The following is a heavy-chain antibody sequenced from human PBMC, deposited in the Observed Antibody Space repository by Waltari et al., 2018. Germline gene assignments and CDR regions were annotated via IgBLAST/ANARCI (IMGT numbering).Heavy chain of an antibody. D-gene: IGHD6-19*01. CDR3: ATKRESSASGFDY. V-gene: IGHV4-39*01. CDR2: IYYSGST. J-gene: IGHJ4*02. CDR1: GCSISSSSYY. Sequence: QLQLQESGPGLVKPSETLSFTCTVSGCSISSSSYYWGWIRQPPGKGLEWIGSIYYSGSTYYNPSLKSRVTISVDTSKNQCSLKLSSVTAADTAVYYCATKRESSASGFDYWGQGTLVTVSS.